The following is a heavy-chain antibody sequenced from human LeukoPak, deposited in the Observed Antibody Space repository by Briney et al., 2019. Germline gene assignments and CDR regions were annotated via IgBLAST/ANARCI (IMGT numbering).Heavy chain of an antibody. CDR3: VRGGSSGSGTYIPS. D-gene: IGHD3-10*01. V-gene: IGHV3-74*01. CDR1: GFTFSSYW. Sequence: QPGGSLRLSCAASGFTFSSYWMHWVRQAPGKGLVWVPRINTDGSSTNYADSVKGRFTISRDNAKNTLYLQMNSLRAEDTAVYYCVRGGSSGSGTYIPSWGQGTLVTVSS. J-gene: IGHJ5*02. CDR2: INTDGSST.